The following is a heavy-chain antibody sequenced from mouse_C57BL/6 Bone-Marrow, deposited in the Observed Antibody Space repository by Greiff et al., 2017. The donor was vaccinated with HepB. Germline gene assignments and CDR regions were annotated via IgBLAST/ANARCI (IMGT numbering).Heavy chain of an antibody. Sequence: QVHVKQSGAELARPGASVKLSCKASGYTFTSYGISWVKQRTGQGLEWIGEIYPRSGNTYYNEKFKGKATLTADKSSSTAYMELRSLTSEDSAVYFCAREFTTVVPDMDYWGQGTSVTVSS. CDR2: IYPRSGNT. CDR1: GYTFTSYG. J-gene: IGHJ4*01. CDR3: AREFTTVVPDMDY. D-gene: IGHD1-1*01. V-gene: IGHV1-81*01.